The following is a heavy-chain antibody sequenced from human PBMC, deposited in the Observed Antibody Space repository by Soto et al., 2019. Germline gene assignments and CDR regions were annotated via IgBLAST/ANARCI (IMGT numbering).Heavy chain of an antibody. Sequence: EVQLVESGGGLVQPGGSLRLSCAASGFTFSDHYMDWVRQAPGKGLEWVARSRNRVNSHTTEYAASVKGRFTISRDESKSSLYLQMNSLKTEDTAVYYCTRGLLGGAPYYTFCGMDVWGQGTTVTVSS. CDR3: TRGLLGGAPYYTFCGMDV. CDR2: SRNRVNSHTT. V-gene: IGHV3-72*01. J-gene: IGHJ6*02. D-gene: IGHD3-10*01. CDR1: GFTFSDHY.